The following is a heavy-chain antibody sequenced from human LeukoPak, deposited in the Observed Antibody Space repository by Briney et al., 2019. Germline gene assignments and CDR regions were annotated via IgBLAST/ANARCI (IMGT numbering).Heavy chain of an antibody. CDR3: AREDHYSSSYDY. CDR2: ISSSSSYI. CDR1: GFTFSNYW. Sequence: GGSLRLSCAASGFTFSNYWMNWVRQAPGKGLEWVSSISSSSSYIYYADSVKGRFTISRDNAKNSLYLQMNGLRAEDTAVYYCAREDHYSSSYDYWGQGTLVTVSS. D-gene: IGHD6-6*01. J-gene: IGHJ4*02. V-gene: IGHV3-21*01.